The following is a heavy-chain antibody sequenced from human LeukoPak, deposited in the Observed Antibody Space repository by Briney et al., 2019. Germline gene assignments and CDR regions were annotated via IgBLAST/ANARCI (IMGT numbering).Heavy chain of an antibody. CDR1: GFTFSSYW. D-gene: IGHD1-14*01. V-gene: IGHV3-7*01. CDR3: ARGGATGYYYYFYMDA. J-gene: IGHJ6*03. CDR2: IKQDGSEK. Sequence: PGGSLRLSCAASGFTFSSYWMSWVRQAPGKGLEWVANIKQDGSEKYYVDSVRGRFTVSRDNTKNSLYLQMKNVRVEDTAVYFCARGGATGYYYYFYMDAWGRGTTVTVSS.